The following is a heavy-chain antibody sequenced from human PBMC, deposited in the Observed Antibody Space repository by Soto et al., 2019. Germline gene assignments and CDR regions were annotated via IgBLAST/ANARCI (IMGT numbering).Heavy chain of an antibody. CDR3: AKTPMITFGGVTAHFDY. CDR2: ISGSGGST. Sequence: GSLRLSCAASGFTFSSYAMSWVRQAPGKGLEWVSAISGSGGSTYYADSVKGRFTISRDNSKNTLYLQMNSLRAEDTAVYYCAKTPMITFGGVTAHFDYWGQGTLVTVSS. J-gene: IGHJ4*02. CDR1: GFTFSSYA. D-gene: IGHD3-16*01. V-gene: IGHV3-23*01.